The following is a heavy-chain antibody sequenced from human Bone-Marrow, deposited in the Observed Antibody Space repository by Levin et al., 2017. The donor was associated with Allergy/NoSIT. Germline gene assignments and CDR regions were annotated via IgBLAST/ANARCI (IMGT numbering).Heavy chain of an antibody. CDR3: VTYSSSSSY. V-gene: IGHV3-9*01. J-gene: IGHJ4*02. CDR2: ISWNGGSI. Sequence: GGSLRLSCAASGFTFDDYAMHWVRQAPGKGLEWVSGISWNGGSIRYADSVKGRFTISRDNAKNSLYLQINSLRPEDTALYYCVTYSSSSSYWGQGTLVTVSS. CDR1: GFTFDDYA. D-gene: IGHD6-6*01.